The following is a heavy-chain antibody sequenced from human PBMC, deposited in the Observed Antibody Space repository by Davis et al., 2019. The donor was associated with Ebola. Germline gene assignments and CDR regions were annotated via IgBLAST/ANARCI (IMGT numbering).Heavy chain of an antibody. CDR1: GGSFSGYY. CDR3: ARHIAAAGTSAFDI. J-gene: IGHJ3*02. V-gene: IGHV4-34*01. Sequence: PSETLSLTCAVYGGSFSGYYWSWIRQPPGKGLEWIGEINHSGSTNYNPSLKSRVTISVDTSKNQFSLKLSSVTAADTAVYYCARHIAAAGTSAFDIWGQGTMVTVSS. D-gene: IGHD6-13*01. CDR2: INHSGST.